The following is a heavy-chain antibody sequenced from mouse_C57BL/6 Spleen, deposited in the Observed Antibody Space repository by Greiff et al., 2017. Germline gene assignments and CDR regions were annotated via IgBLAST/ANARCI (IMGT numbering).Heavy chain of an antibody. CDR1: GFTFSSYA. CDR2: ISSGGDYI. CDR3: TREGNYYGSSYEAWFAY. J-gene: IGHJ3*01. V-gene: IGHV5-9-1*02. Sequence: EVQGVESGEGLVKPGGSLKLSCAASGFTFSSYAMSWVRQTPEKRLEWVAYISSGGDYIYYADTVKGRFTISRDNARNTLYLQMSSLKSEDTAMYYCTREGNYYGSSYEAWFAYWGQGTLVTVSA. D-gene: IGHD1-1*01.